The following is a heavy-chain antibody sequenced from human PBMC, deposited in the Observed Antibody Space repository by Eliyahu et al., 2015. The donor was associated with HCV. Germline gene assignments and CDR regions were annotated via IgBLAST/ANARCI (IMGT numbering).Heavy chain of an antibody. V-gene: IGHV3-21*01. D-gene: IGHD3-16*02. CDR2: ISSSSSYI. CDR3: AREGHLGELSQNDY. J-gene: IGHJ4*02. Sequence: EVQLVESGGGLVKPGGSLRLSCAASGFTFSSYSMNWVRQAPGKGLEWVSSISSSSSYIYYADSVKGRFTISRDNAKNSLYLQMNSLRVEDTAVYWCAREGHLGELSQNDYWGQGTLVTVSS. CDR1: GFTFSSYS.